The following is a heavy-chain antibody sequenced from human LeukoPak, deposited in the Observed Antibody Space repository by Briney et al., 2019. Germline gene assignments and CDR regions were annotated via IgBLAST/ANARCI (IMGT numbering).Heavy chain of an antibody. CDR1: GFTFSSYS. J-gene: IGHJ4*02. CDR3: ARAESGGYFDWLLLVDFDY. D-gene: IGHD3-9*01. CDR2: ISSSSSYI. V-gene: IGHV3-21*01. Sequence: GGSLRLPCAASGFTFSSYSMNWVRQAPGKGLEWVSSISSSSSYIYYADSVKGRFTISRDNAKNSLYLQMNSLRAEDTAVYYCARAESGGYFDWLLLVDFDYWGQGTLVTVSS.